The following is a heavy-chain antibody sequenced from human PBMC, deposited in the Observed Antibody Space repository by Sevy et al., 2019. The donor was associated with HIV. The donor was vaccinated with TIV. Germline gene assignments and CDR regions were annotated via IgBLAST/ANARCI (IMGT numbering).Heavy chain of an antibody. J-gene: IGHJ6*01. D-gene: IGHD2-15*01. CDR2: IGGTGRYT. CDR3: AKGYCSGGTCPRDYYFDGMDF. Sequence: GGSLRLSCAPSGFTFSTYAMNWVRQAPGKGLEWVSSIGGTGRYTYYADSVEGRFTISRDNSKNMLYLQMNSLRVADTAVYYCAKGYCSGGTCPRDYYFDGMDFWGQGTTVTVSS. CDR1: GFTFSTYA. V-gene: IGHV3-23*01.